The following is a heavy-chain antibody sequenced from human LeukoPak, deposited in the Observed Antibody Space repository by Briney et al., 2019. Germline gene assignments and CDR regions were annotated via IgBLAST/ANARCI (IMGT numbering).Heavy chain of an antibody. V-gene: IGHV3-11*06. CDR1: GFTFSDYY. CDR2: ISSSSSYT. D-gene: IGHD3-10*01. J-gene: IGHJ4*02. CDR3: ARDRRDYYGSGSYYWDY. Sequence: GGSLRLSCAASGFTFSDYYMSWIRQAPGKGLEGVSYISSSSSYTNYADSVKGRFTISRDNAKNSLYLQMNSLRAEDTAVYYCARDRRDYYGSGSYYWDYWGQGTLVTVSS.